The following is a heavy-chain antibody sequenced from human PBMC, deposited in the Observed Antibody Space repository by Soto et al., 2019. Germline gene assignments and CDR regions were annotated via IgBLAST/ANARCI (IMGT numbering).Heavy chain of an antibody. J-gene: IGHJ3*02. CDR2: IYYGGST. D-gene: IGHD1-26*01. CDR1: GGSISSSSYY. V-gene: IGHV4-39*01. CDR3: ARLGLGGSYFRSAFDI. Sequence: SETLSLTCTVSGGSISSSSYYWGWIRQPPGKGLEWIGSIYYGGSTYYNPSLKSRVTISVDTSKNQFSLKLSSVTAADTAVYYCARLGLGGSYFRSAFDIWGQGTMVTVSS.